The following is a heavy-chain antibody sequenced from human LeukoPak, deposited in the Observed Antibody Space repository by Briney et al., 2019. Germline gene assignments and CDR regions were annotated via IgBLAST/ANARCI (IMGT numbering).Heavy chain of an antibody. V-gene: IGHV1-18*01. D-gene: IGHD3-22*01. CDR3: ARDQIVSYDSSGYYLPDYYYYGMDV. CDR1: GYTFTSYG. CDR2: ISAYNGNT. J-gene: IGHJ6*02. Sequence: GASVKVSCKASGYTFTSYGISWVRQAPGQGLEWMGWISAYNGNTNYAQKLQGRVTMTTDTSTSTAYMELRSLRSDDTAVYYCARDQIVSYDSSGYYLPDYYYYGMDVWGQGTTVTVSS.